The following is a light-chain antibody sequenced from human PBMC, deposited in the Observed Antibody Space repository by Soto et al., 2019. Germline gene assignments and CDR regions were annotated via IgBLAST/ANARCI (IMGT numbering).Light chain of an antibody. J-gene: IGLJ2*01. Sequence: QSVLTQPPSASGSPGQSVTISCAGTSSDVGGYNYVSWYQQHPGKAHKLIVYEVTKQPSGVPDRFSGSKSGNTAFLTVSGLQAVDEADYYCNSYAGRDNFVVLGGGTRVTVL. V-gene: IGLV2-8*01. CDR1: SSDVGGYNY. CDR2: EVT. CDR3: NSYAGRDNFVV.